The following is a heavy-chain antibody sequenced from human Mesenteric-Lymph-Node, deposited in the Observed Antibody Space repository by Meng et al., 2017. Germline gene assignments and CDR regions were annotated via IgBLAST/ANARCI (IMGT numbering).Heavy chain of an antibody. Sequence: SETLSLTCTVSGGSISSYDWNWIRQPAGEGLEWIGRIYPNGNTNYNPSLRSRVTIAIDTSKNQVSLKVNSVAASDTAVYYCARWADYWGQGTLVTVSS. CDR2: IYPNGNT. CDR3: ARWADY. J-gene: IGHJ4*02. CDR1: GGSISSYD. V-gene: IGHV4-4*07.